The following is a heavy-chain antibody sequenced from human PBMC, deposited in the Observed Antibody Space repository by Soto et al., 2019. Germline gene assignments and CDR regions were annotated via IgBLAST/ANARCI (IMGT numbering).Heavy chain of an antibody. CDR2: IYYSGST. J-gene: IGHJ4*02. CDR3: ARGSRFDY. V-gene: IGHV4-59*01. CDR1: GGSISSYY. Sequence: SETLSLTCTVSGGSISSYYWSWIRQPPGKGLEWIGYIYYSGSTNYNPSLKSRVTISVDTSKNQFSLKLSSVTAAETAVYYCARGSRFDYWGQGTLVTVSS.